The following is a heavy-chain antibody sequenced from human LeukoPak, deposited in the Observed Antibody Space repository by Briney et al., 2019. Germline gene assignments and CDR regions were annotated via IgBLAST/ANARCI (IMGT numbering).Heavy chain of an antibody. Sequence: GESLKISCTGSGYSFTSYWIGWVRQMPGKGLEWMGIIYPGDSDTRYSPSFQGQVTISADKSISTAYLQWSSLKASDTAMYYCARHLGDSSGYCYYYYMDVWGKGTTVTVSS. CDR3: ARHLGDSSGYCYYYYMDV. CDR1: GYSFTSYW. D-gene: IGHD3-22*01. CDR2: IYPGDSDT. V-gene: IGHV5-51*01. J-gene: IGHJ6*03.